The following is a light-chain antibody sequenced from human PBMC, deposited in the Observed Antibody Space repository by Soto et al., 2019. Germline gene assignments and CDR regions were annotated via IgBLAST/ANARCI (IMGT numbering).Light chain of an antibody. CDR2: GAS. V-gene: IGKV3-20*01. CDR1: QSVDSNY. Sequence: IVLTQSPGTLSLSPGEEATLSCRASQSVDSNYLAWYQQKPGQTPRLIIYGASGRADGIPHRFSGSGFGTDFTLTISKVEPEDFAVYYCQQYGTPRSVTFGQGTRLDI. CDR3: QQYGTPRSVT. J-gene: IGKJ5*01.